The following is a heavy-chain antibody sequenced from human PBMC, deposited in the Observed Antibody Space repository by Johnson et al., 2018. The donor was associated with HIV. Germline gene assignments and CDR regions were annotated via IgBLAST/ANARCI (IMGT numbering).Heavy chain of an antibody. CDR1: GFPFSSFA. CDR2: IRSDGSNK. J-gene: IGHJ3*02. D-gene: IGHD6-19*01. CDR3: ARDRSSGWYGRVDAFDI. V-gene: IGHV3-30*02. Sequence: QVQLVESGGGLVQPGGSLRLSCAASGFPFSSFAMSWVRQAPGKGLEWVAFIRSDGSNKYYADSVKGRFTISRDNSKNTLYLQMNSLRAEDTAVYYCARDRSSGWYGRVDAFDIWGQGTMVTVSS.